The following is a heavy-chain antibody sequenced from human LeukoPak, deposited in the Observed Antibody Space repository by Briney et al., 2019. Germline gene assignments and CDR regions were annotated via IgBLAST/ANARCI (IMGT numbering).Heavy chain of an antibody. V-gene: IGHV1-18*03. CDR2: ISPYNGDT. D-gene: IGHD6-19*01. CDR1: GYTFTDYY. Sequence: ASVKVSCKASGYTFTDYYLHWVRQAPGQGLEWMGWISPYNGDTKCTQNLQGRVTMTTDTSTTTAYMELRSLRSDDMAVYYCARAGSGSGWYFDYWGQGTLVTVSS. J-gene: IGHJ4*02. CDR3: ARAGSGSGWYFDY.